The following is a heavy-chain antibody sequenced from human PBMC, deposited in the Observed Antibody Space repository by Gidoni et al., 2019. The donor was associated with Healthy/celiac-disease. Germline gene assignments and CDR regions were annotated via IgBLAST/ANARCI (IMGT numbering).Heavy chain of an antibody. CDR3: AKDPHYDSSGYSFLFDY. J-gene: IGHJ4*02. V-gene: IGHV3-23*01. CDR2: ISGSGGST. Sequence: EVQLLESGGGLVQPGGSLRLSCAASGFTFSSYAMSWVRQAPGKGLEWVSAISGSGGSTYYADSVKCRFTISRDNSKNTLYLQMNSLRAEDTAVYYCAKDPHYDSSGYSFLFDYWGQGTLVTVSS. D-gene: IGHD3-22*01. CDR1: GFTFSSYA.